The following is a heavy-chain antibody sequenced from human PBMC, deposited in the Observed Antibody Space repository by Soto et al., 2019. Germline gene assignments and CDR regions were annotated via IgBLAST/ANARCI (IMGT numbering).Heavy chain of an antibody. Sequence: PGGSLRLSCASSGFTSNTHPSTSVRQAPGKGLEWVSAFSGRSGDTYYAASVKGRFTISGDNSKNTVILEMNNLRAEDTAVYYCARDSSAWPNYFDSWGQGIQVTVSS. D-gene: IGHD6-19*01. CDR3: ARDSSAWPNYFDS. CDR1: GFTSNTHP. V-gene: IGHV3-23*01. J-gene: IGHJ4*02. CDR2: FSGRSGDT.